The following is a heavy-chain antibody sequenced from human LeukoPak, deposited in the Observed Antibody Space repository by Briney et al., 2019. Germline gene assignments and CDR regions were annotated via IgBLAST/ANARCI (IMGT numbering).Heavy chain of an antibody. CDR2: ISWNSGSI. CDR1: GFTFDDYA. V-gene: IGHV3-9*01. D-gene: IGHD5-24*01. Sequence: PGRSLRLSCAASGFTFDDYAMHWVRQAPGKGLEWVSGISWNSGSIGYADSVKGRFTISRDNAKNSLYLQMNSLRAEDTALYYCAKDRREVLSGMDVWGQGTTVTASS. CDR3: AKDRREVLSGMDV. J-gene: IGHJ6*02.